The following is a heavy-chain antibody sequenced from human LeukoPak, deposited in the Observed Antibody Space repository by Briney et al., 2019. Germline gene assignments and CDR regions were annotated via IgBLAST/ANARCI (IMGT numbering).Heavy chain of an antibody. CDR1: GCTFTDYY. V-gene: IGHV1-69-2*01. J-gene: IGHJ5*02. D-gene: IGHD6-13*01. CDR3: ASARIAAGLNWFDP. CDR2: VDPEDGET. Sequence: ASVKISCKVSGCTFTDYYMHWVQQAPGKGLEWMGLVDPEDGETIYAEKFQGRVTITADTSTDTAYMELSSLRSEDTAVYYCASARIAAGLNWFDPWGQGTLVTVSS.